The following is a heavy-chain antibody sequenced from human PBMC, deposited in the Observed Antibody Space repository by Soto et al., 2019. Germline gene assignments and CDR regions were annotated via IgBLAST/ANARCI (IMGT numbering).Heavy chain of an antibody. D-gene: IGHD6-19*01. J-gene: IGHJ4*02. Sequence: EVQLLESGGGLVQPGGSLRLSCAASGFTFSSYAMSWVRQAPGKGLEWVSAISGSGGSTYYADSVKGRFTISRDNSKNTLYLQMNSLRAEDTAVYYCAKDGPSDPLAVAAPHWALPPGLIANTLDYWGQGTLVTVSS. V-gene: IGHV3-23*01. CDR3: AKDGPSDPLAVAAPHWALPPGLIANTLDY. CDR1: GFTFSSYA. CDR2: ISGSGGST.